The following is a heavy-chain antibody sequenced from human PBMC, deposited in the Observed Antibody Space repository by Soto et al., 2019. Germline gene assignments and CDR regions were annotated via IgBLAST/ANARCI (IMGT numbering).Heavy chain of an antibody. CDR1: GGAFSGYQ. V-gene: IGHV4-34*01. Sequence: PSETLSLTCAVYGGAFSGYQWTWIRQPPGKGLEWIGEVNHSGTTTYNPSLKSRLTLSVDTSKNQFSLKLSSVTAADTAVYYCARGKWLDNYWGQGTMVTVSS. J-gene: IGHJ4*02. D-gene: IGHD6-19*01. CDR2: VNHSGTT. CDR3: ARGKWLDNY.